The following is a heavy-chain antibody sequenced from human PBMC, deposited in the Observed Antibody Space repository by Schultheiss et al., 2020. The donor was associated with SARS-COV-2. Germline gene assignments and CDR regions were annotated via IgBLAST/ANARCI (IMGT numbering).Heavy chain of an antibody. J-gene: IGHJ4*02. CDR2: ISYDGSNK. CDR1: GFTFSSYE. D-gene: IGHD2-21*02. V-gene: IGHV3-30-3*01. CDR3: AKDPCGGDCYWVDY. Sequence: GESLKISCAASGFTFSSYEMNWVRQAPGKGLEWVAVISYDGSNKYYADSVKGRFTISRDNSKNTLYLQMNSLRAEDTAVYYCAKDPCGGDCYWVDYWGQGTLVTVSS.